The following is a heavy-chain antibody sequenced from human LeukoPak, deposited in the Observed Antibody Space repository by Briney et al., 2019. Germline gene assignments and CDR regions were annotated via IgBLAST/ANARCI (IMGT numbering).Heavy chain of an antibody. CDR3: AELGITMIGGV. J-gene: IGHJ6*04. D-gene: IGHD3-10*02. CDR1: GFTFSKAW. CDR2: ISSSGSTI. V-gene: IGHV3-48*03. Sequence: GGSLRLSCAASGFTFSKAWMNWVRQAPGKGLEWVSYISSSGSTIYYADSVKGRFTISRVNAKNSLYLQMNSLRAEDTAVYYCAELGITMIGGVWGKGTTVTISS.